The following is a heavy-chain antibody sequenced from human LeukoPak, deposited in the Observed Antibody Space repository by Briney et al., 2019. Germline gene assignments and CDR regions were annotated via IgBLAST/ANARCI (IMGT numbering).Heavy chain of an antibody. Sequence: GASVKVSCKASGYAFTSYGISWVREAPGQGREWMGWISTYNGNTKYAQKLQNRVTMTTDTFTSTAYMQLRSLKSDDTAVYYCARVWGVVVVATSWFDPWGQGTQVTVSS. CDR1: GYAFTSYG. V-gene: IGHV1-18*01. J-gene: IGHJ5*02. CDR3: ARVWGVVVVATSWFDP. D-gene: IGHD2-15*01. CDR2: ISTYNGNT.